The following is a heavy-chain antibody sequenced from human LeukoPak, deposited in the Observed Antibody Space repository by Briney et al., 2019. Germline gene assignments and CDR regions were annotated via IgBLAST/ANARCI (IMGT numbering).Heavy chain of an antibody. CDR1: GFTFSTYW. V-gene: IGHV3-7*01. CDR2: IKEDGSEK. Sequence: PGGSLRLSWAAYGFTFSTYWMSWVRQAPGKGLEWVANIKEDGSEKYYVDSVKGRFTISRDDAKNSLYLQMNSLRAEDTAVYYCARDVVLARDGTIWSDYWGQGILVTVSS. CDR3: ARDVVLARDGTIWSDY. D-gene: IGHD2-8*01. J-gene: IGHJ4*02.